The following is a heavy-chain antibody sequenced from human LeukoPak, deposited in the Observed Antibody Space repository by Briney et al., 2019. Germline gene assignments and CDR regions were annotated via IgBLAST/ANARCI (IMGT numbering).Heavy chain of an antibody. CDR2: IYYSGST. V-gene: IGHV4-39*01. CDR3: ARGRPYSGGYHLDY. Sequence: SETLSLTCTISGDSTSSDRYYGGWVRQPPGKGLEWIGNIYYSGSTYYNPSLKSRVTMSVDTSKNQFFLKLNSVTAADTAVYYCARGRPYSGGYHLDYWGQGTLVSVSP. CDR1: GDSTSSDRYY. J-gene: IGHJ4*02. D-gene: IGHD1-26*01.